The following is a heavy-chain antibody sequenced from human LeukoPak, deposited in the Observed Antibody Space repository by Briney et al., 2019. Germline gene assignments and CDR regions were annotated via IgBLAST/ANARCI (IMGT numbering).Heavy chain of an antibody. J-gene: IGHJ4*02. V-gene: IGHV3-21*01. CDR2: ISSSSSYI. D-gene: IGHD6-13*01. Sequence: GGSLRLSCAASGFAFSTYSMNWVRQAPGKGLEWVSSISSSSSYIYYADSVKGRFTISRDNAKNSLYLQMNSLRAEDTAVYYCAVDSSSWSTHHYVDYWGQGTLVTVSS. CDR3: AVDSSSWSTHHYVDY. CDR1: GFAFSTYS.